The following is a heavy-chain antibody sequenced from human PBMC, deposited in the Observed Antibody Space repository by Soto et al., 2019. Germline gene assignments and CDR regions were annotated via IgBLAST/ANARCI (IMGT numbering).Heavy chain of an antibody. CDR2: VYSSGGT. CDR1: GGSMSSYY. D-gene: IGHD3-3*01. J-gene: IGHJ5*02. CDR3: ARGQRFSDWFDP. Sequence: QVHLQQSGPGLVNPSETLSLTCTVSGGSMSSYYWTWIRQPAGKGLEWIGRVYSSGGTHYNPSLKSRVTISLDTSKNQFSLRLLSVTDADTAVYYGARGQRFSDWFDPWGQGTLVTVSS. V-gene: IGHV4-4*07.